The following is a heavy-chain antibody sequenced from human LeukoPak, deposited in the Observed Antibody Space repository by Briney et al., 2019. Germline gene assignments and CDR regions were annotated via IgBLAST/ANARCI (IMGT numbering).Heavy chain of an antibody. CDR1: GGSISSGSYY. D-gene: IGHD3-10*01. CDR3: AREIGRLDITVVGGVIMT. J-gene: IGHJ4*02. CDR2: IYISRST. Sequence: PSETLSLTCTVSGGSISSGSYYWSWIRQSAGKGLEWIGHIYISRSTNYNPSLKSRVTISVDTSKNQFSLKLSSVTAADTAVYYCAREIGRLDITVVGGVIMTWGEGTLVTVSS. V-gene: IGHV4-61*09.